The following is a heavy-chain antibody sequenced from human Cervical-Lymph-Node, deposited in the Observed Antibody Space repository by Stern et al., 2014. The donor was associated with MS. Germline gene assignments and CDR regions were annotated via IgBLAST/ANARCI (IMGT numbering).Heavy chain of an antibody. V-gene: IGHV4-34*01. Sequence: QVQLQQWGAGLLRPSETLSLTCAVHGASFTDNYWSWIRQTPGKGLEWIGEINPSGKPHPNPCLMSRFTLSLDTSKNQFALKLNSVTAADTAVYYCARERKVERSARVFVSFDVWGQGTLLTVSS. D-gene: IGHD1-1*01. CDR3: ARERKVERSARVFVSFDV. J-gene: IGHJ3*01. CDR1: GASFTDNY. CDR2: INPSGKP.